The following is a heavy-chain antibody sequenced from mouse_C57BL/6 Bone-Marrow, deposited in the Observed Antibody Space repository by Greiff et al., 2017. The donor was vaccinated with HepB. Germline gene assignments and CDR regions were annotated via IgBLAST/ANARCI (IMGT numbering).Heavy chain of an antibody. CDR1: GYTFTSYW. D-gene: IGHD1-1*01. CDR2: IYPGNSDT. J-gene: IGHJ3*01. CDR3: TRGLITTVVATRGFAY. V-gene: IGHV1-5*01. Sequence: EVQLQQSGPVLARPGASVKMSCKTSGYTFTSYWMHWVKQRPGPGLEWIGAIYPGNSDTSYNQKFKGKATLTAVTSASTAYMELSSLTNEDSAVYYCTRGLITTVVATRGFAYWGQGTLVTVSA.